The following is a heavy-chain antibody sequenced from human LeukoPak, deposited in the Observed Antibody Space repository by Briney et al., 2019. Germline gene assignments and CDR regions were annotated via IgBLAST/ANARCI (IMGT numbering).Heavy chain of an antibody. CDR1: GGSFSGYF. CDR3: ARAGYCGSTSCFDPDREYFDY. D-gene: IGHD2-2*01. J-gene: IGHJ4*02. CDR2: INQSGST. V-gene: IGHV4-34*01. Sequence: PESMSLTPAVDGGSFSGYFWTSVRLPPGKRLEWIGEINQSGSTNFNPSLKSRVIISIDTSKNQFSLKLSSVTAADTAVYYCARAGYCGSTSCFDPDREYFDYWGQGTLVTVSS.